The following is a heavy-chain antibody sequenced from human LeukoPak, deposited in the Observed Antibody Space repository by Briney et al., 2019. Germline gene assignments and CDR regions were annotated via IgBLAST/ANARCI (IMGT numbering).Heavy chain of an antibody. CDR1: GFFLSKYA. CDR2: ISGRGNNT. D-gene: IGHD3-9*01. V-gene: IGHV3-23*01. Sequence: GGSLTLSCAVSGFFLSKYAMNWVRQPPGKGLEWLSSISGRGNNTYYADSVKGRLTLSRVRSKNTVYQQMNSLRADDTAVYYCAKWGEYDVSTGYYVSTFWGQGTLVTASS. CDR3: AKWGEYDVSTGYYVSTF. J-gene: IGHJ4*02.